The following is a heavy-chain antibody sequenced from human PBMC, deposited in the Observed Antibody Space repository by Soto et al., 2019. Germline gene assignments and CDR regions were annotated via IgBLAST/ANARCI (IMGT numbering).Heavy chain of an antibody. CDR3: AKGRGSGWAWYFDN. J-gene: IGHJ4*02. CDR2: IHYSGST. CDR1: GDSISSNGYY. D-gene: IGHD6-19*01. V-gene: IGHV4-31*03. Sequence: SETLSLTCTVSGDSISSNGYYWSWIRQHPGKGLEWIGYIHYSGSTYYNPSLKSRVTISLDTSKKQFSLKLSSVTAADTAVYYCAKGRGSGWAWYFDNWGQGTLVTVSS.